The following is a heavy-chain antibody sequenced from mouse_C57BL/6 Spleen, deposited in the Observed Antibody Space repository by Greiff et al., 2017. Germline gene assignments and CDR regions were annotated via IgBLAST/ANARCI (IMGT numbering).Heavy chain of an antibody. CDR3: ARFWGYYPYGYFDV. V-gene: IGHV1-52*01. J-gene: IGHJ1*03. CDR1: GYTFTSYW. CDR2: IDPSDSET. D-gene: IGHD2-3*01. Sequence: QVQLQQPGAELVRPGSSVKLSCKASGYTFTSYWMHWVKQRPIQGLEWIGNIDPSDSETHYNQKFKDKATLTVDKSSSTAYMQLSSLTSEDSAVYYCARFWGYYPYGYFDVWGTGTTVTVSS.